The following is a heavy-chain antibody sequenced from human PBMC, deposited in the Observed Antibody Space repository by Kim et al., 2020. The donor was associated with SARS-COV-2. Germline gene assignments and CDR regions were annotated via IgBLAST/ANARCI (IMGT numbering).Heavy chain of an antibody. V-gene: IGHV1-24*01. Sequence: ASVKVSCKVSGYTLTELTMHWVRQAPGKGLEWMGGFDPEDGETIYAQKFQGRVTMTEDTSTDTAYMELSSLRSEDTAVYYCATARRRGGCGGNRFDPWGQGTLVTVSS. J-gene: IGHJ5*02. CDR3: ATARRRGGCGGNRFDP. CDR2: FDPEDGET. D-gene: IGHD3-10*01. CDR1: GYTLTELT.